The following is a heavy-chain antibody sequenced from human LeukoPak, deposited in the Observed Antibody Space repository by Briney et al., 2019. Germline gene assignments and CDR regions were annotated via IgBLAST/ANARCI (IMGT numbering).Heavy chain of an antibody. CDR2: ISGYNGKT. D-gene: IGHD3-10*01. V-gene: IGHV1-18*01. Sequence: ASVKVSCKASGYTFNTYGITWVRQAPGQGLEWMGWISGYNGKTKYAQKLQDRVTMTTDTSTSTAYMELRSLRSDDTAVYYCAREAGYFDYWGQGTLVTVSS. CDR1: GYTFNTYG. CDR3: AREAGYFDY. J-gene: IGHJ4*02.